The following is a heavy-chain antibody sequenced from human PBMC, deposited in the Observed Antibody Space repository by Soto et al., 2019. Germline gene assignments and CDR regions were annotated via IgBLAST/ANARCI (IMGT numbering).Heavy chain of an antibody. CDR1: GGTFSSYA. Sequence: QVQLVQSGAEVKKPGSSVKVSCKASGGTFSSYAISWVRQAPGQGLEWMGGIIPIFGTANYAQKFQGRVTITADESTSTAYMEPSSLRSEDTAVYYCARHLRFLEWLPHTNWGQRTLVTVSS. D-gene: IGHD3-3*01. J-gene: IGHJ4*02. CDR2: IIPIFGTA. V-gene: IGHV1-69*01. CDR3: ARHLRFLEWLPHTN.